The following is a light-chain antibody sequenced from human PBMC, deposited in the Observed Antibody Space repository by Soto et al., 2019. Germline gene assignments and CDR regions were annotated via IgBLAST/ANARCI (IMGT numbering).Light chain of an antibody. Sequence: QSVLTQPASVSGSPGQSITISCTGTSSDVGSYNLVSWYQQHPGKAPKLMIYEGSKRPSGVSNRFSGSKSGNTASLTISGLQAEDEADYYCCSYAGRSTPYVLGTGTKVTVL. J-gene: IGLJ1*01. V-gene: IGLV2-23*01. CDR1: SSDVGSYNL. CDR2: EGS. CDR3: CSYAGRSTPYV.